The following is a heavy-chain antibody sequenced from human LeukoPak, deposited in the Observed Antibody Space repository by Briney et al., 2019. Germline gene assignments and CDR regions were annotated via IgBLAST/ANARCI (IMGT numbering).Heavy chain of an antibody. CDR3: ARDANGYDY. J-gene: IGHJ4*02. CDR1: GYTLTELS. CDR2: FDPEDGEV. D-gene: IGHD4/OR15-4a*01. V-gene: IGHV1-24*01. Sequence: ASVKVSCKVSGYTLTELSMHWVRQAPGKGLECMGGFDPEDGEVIYTQMFQGRVTMTEDTSTDTAYMELSSLRSEDTAVYYCARDANGYDYWGQGTLVTVSS.